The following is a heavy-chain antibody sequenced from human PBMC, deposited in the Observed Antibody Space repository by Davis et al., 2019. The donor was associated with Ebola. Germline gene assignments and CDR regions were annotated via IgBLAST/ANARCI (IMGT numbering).Heavy chain of an antibody. D-gene: IGHD1-1*01. CDR2: ISAYNGNT. Sequence: ASVKVSCKASGYTFTSYGISWVRQAPGQGLEWMGWISAYNGNTNYAQKLQGRVTMTTDTSTSTAYMELRSLRSDDTAVYYCARGWGLEPQEHYFTYWGQGTLVTVSS. CDR3: ARGWGLEPQEHYFTY. V-gene: IGHV1-18*04. CDR1: GYTFTSYG. J-gene: IGHJ4*02.